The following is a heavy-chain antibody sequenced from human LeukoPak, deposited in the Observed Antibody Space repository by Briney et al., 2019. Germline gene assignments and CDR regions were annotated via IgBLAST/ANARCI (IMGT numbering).Heavy chain of an antibody. Sequence: GGSLRLSCAASGFTFSSYAMSWVRQAPGKGLEWVPAISGSGGSTYYADSVKGRFTISRDNSKNTLYLQMNSLRAEDTAVYYCAKGGAYYYDSSGYFSMWGQGTMVTVSS. V-gene: IGHV3-23*01. CDR3: AKGGAYYYDSSGYFSM. J-gene: IGHJ3*02. D-gene: IGHD3-22*01. CDR2: ISGSGGST. CDR1: GFTFSSYA.